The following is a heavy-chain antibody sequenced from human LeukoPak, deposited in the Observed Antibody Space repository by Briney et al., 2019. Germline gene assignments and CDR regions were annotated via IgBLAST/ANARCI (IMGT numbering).Heavy chain of an antibody. V-gene: IGHV4-59*01. D-gene: IGHD3-10*02. Sequence: PSETLSLTCTVSGASISSYYWSWIRQPPGKGLEWVGNMHPGGTTKFHPSLEGRVTMSIDTSNKQFSLRLRSVTAADTATYYCAKTGSLFGRCLDHWGPGALVIVSS. CDR3: AKTGSLFGRCLDH. J-gene: IGHJ4*02. CDR1: GASISSYY. CDR2: MHPGGTT.